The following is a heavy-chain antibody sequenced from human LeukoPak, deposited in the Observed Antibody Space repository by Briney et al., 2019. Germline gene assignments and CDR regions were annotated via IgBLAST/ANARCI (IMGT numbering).Heavy chain of an antibody. J-gene: IGHJ3*02. CDR3: ARGPIYYYDSSGPDAFDI. D-gene: IGHD3-22*01. Sequence: PSETLSLTCTVSGGSISSYYWSWIRQPAGKGLEWIGRIYTSGSTNYNPSLKSRVTMSVDTSKNQFSLKLSSVTAADTAVYYCARGPIYYYDSSGPDAFDIWGQGTMVTVSS. V-gene: IGHV4-4*07. CDR2: IYTSGST. CDR1: GGSISSYY.